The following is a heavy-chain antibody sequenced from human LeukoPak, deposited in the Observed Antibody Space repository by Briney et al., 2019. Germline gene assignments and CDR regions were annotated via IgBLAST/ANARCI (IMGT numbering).Heavy chain of an antibody. J-gene: IGHJ5*02. CDR3: ARGLEGVTTT. CDR2: FDPEDGET. Sequence: ASVKVSCKVSGYTLTELSMHWVRQAPGKGLEWMGGFDPEDGETIYAQKFQGRVTMTRNTSISTAYMELSSLRSEDTAVYYCARGLEGVTTTWGQGTLVTVSS. V-gene: IGHV1-24*01. CDR1: GYTLTELS. D-gene: IGHD1-1*01.